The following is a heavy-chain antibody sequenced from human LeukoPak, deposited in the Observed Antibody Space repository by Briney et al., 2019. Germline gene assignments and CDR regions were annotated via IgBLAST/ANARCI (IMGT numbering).Heavy chain of an antibody. J-gene: IGHJ4*02. CDR2: IGTSSSPI. D-gene: IGHD3-10*01. V-gene: IGHV3-48*04. CDR3: ARVPGGFGELNY. CDR1: GFTFSSYS. Sequence: PGGSLRLSCAASGFTFSSYSMNWVRQASGKGLEWVSYIGTSSSPIYYVDSVKGRFTISRDNAKNSLYLQMNSLRAEDTAVYYCARVPGGFGELNYWGQGTLVTVSS.